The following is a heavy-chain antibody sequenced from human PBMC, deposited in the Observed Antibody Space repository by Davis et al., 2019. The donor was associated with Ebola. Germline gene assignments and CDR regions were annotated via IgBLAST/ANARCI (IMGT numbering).Heavy chain of an antibody. CDR3: ARYYCSSTSCLPYYYGMDV. CDR2: IIPIFGTA. V-gene: IGHV1-69*13. J-gene: IGHJ6*02. D-gene: IGHD2-2*01. Sequence: SVKVSCKASGGTFSSYAISWVRQAPGQGLEWMGGIIPIFGTANYAQKFQGRVTITADESTSTAYMELSSLRSDDTAVYYCARYYCSSTSCLPYYYGMDVWGQGTTVTVSS. CDR1: GGTFSSYA.